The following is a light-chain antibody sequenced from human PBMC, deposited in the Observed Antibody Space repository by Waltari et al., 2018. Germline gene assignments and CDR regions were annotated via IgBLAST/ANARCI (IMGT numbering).Light chain of an antibody. V-gene: IGKV1-5*03. CDR2: MAS. CDR3: QQYSSFST. Sequence: DIQMNQSPSTLSASVGDRVTISCRASQSVGTWLAWYQQKPGKAPKLLIYMASSLDSGVPSRFRGSGAGTDFTLTSSRLQPDDFATYSCQQYSSFSTFGQGTKV. CDR1: QSVGTW. J-gene: IGKJ2*01.